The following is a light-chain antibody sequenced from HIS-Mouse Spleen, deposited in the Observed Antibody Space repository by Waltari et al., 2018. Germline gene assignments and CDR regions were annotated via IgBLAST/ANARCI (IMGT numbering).Light chain of an antibody. Sequence: SYELTQPLSVSVALGQTARITCGVNNIGSKNADWYQQKPGQAPVLGTYRDSSRPSGIPERFSGSNSGNTATLTISRAQAGDEADYYCQVWDSSTVVFGGGTKLTVL. V-gene: IGLV3-9*01. CDR3: QVWDSSTVV. CDR2: RDS. CDR1: NIGSKN. J-gene: IGLJ2*01.